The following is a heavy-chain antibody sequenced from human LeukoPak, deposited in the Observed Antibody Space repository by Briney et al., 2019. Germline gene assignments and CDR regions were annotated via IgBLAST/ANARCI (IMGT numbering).Heavy chain of an antibody. Sequence: ETLSLTCTVSGGSISSYYWSWIRQPPGKGLEWIGYIYYSGSTNYNPSLKSRVTISVDTSKNQFSLKLSSVTAADTAVYYCARDAYSYGLFDYWGQGTLVTVSS. CDR2: IYYSGST. V-gene: IGHV4-59*01. CDR1: GGSISSYY. D-gene: IGHD5-18*01. J-gene: IGHJ4*02. CDR3: ARDAYSYGLFDY.